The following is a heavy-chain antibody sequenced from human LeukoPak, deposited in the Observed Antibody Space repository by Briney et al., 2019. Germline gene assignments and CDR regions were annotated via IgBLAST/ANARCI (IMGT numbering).Heavy chain of an antibody. V-gene: IGHV1-8*01. CDR2: MNPNSGDT. CDR3: ARGPRYGSGSYYHY. Sequence: ASVKVSCKASGYTFTSYDINWVRQATGQGLEWVGWMNPNSGDTGYAQKFQGRVTMTRNTSISTAYMELSSLRSEDTAVYYCARGPRYGSGSYYHYWGQGTLVTVSS. D-gene: IGHD3-10*01. CDR1: GYTFTSYD. J-gene: IGHJ4*02.